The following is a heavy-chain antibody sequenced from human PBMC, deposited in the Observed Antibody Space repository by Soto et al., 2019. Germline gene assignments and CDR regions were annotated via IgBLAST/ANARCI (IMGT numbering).Heavy chain of an antibody. CDR1: GGTFDNYA. D-gene: IGHD2-15*01. Sequence: ASLQVSCKASGGTFDNYAVSWVRQAPGQGLEWMGGIIPMFETVNYAQRFQGRLTIAADESTSTAYMELTSLTSADTAIYFCARGLRTGNYGMDVWGQGTTVTVSS. CDR3: ARGLRTGNYGMDV. CDR2: IIPMFETV. J-gene: IGHJ6*02. V-gene: IGHV1-69*13.